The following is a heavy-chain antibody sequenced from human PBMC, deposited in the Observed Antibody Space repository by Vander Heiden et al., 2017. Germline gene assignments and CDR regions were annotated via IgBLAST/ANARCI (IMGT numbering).Heavy chain of an antibody. CDR2: IYYSGST. V-gene: IGHV4-39*02. CDR3: ARGGNIYGWFDS. D-gene: IGHD5-18*01. CDR1: GCPIRSHSFH. J-gene: IGHJ5*01. Sequence: LPLPESGPGLVKPSGTLSLTCPFPGCPIRSHSFHWAWLRQPPGKGLEWVGSIYYSGSTFYNPSLKSRVTISADTSQNHFSVKLSSVTAADTAVYYCARGGNIYGWFDSWGQGTLVTVSS.